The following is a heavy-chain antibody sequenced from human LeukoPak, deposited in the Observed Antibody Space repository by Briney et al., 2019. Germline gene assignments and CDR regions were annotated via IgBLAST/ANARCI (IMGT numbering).Heavy chain of an antibody. J-gene: IGHJ4*02. CDR2: IYLSGTT. CDR1: GNSISRGHY. Sequence: SETLSLTCSVSGNSISRGHYWGWIRPTPGKGREGIGSIYLSGTTYYNPSLKSRVTISVDTSKNQFSLKLSSVTAADTAVYFCARIFILSGFSSYFDHWGQGTLVTVSS. V-gene: IGHV4-38-2*02. D-gene: IGHD3-9*01. CDR3: ARIFILSGFSSYFDH.